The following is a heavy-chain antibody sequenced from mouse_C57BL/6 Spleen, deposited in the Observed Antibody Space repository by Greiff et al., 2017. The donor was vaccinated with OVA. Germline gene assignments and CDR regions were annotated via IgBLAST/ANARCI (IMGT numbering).Heavy chain of an antibody. CDR2: IDPSDSYT. D-gene: IGHD1-1*01. CDR1: GYTFTSYW. CDR3: ARGYYGWDYFDY. Sequence: QVQLQQPGAELVRPGHSVKLSCKASGYTFTSYWMHWVKQRPGQGLEWIGVIDPSDSYTNYNPKLTGKATLTVDTDSSTSNMKLSSQKSEVSAVDNCARGYYGWDYFDYWGQGTTLTVSS. J-gene: IGHJ2*01. V-gene: IGHV1-59*01.